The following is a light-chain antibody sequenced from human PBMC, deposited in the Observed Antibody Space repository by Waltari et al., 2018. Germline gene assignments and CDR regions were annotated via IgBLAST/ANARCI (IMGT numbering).Light chain of an antibody. CDR1: NSNFGNDY. CDR3: GTWDNSLSGGV. CDR2: END. Sequence: QSVLTQPPSVSAAPGQKVTISCSVGNSNFGNDYVSLYQQLPGTAPKLLIYENDKRPSGIPDRFSGSKSGTSATLAITGLQSGDEANYYCGTWDNSLSGGVFGGGTWLTVL. J-gene: IGLJ3*02. V-gene: IGLV1-51*02.